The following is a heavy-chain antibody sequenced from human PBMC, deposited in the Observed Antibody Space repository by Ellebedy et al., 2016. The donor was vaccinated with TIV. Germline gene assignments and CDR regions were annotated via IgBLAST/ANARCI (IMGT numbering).Heavy chain of an antibody. Sequence: ASVQVSCKTSVYTFTAYHIHWVRQAPGQGLWWMGWVYPENGDTTYAQKFQGRVTMTRDTSTTTVYMELNSLTSDDTAVYYCAAFPYLSSSSAYWGQGARVTVSS. D-gene: IGHD6-6*01. CDR1: VYTFTAYH. V-gene: IGHV1-2*02. CDR3: AAFPYLSSSSAY. J-gene: IGHJ4*02. CDR2: VYPENGDT.